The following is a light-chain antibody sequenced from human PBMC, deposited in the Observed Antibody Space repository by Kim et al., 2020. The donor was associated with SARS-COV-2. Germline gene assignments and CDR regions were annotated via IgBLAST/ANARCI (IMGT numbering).Light chain of an antibody. J-gene: IGLJ1*01. CDR2: DVS. Sequence: PVRSVTISCTGTSSDGGGYNYVSWYQQHPGKAPKLMIYDVSKRPSGVPDRFSGSKSGNTASLTISGLQAEDEADYYCCSYAGNYVFGTGTKVTVL. V-gene: IGLV2-11*01. CDR1: SSDGGGYNY. CDR3: CSYAGNYV.